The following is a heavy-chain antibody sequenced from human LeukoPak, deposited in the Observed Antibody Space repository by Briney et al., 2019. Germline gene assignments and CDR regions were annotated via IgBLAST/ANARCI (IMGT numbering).Heavy chain of an antibody. Sequence: PSETLSLTCTVSGGSMSIYYWSWIRQPAGKGLEWIGRINTSGSTNYNPSLKSRVTISVDTSKNQFSLKLSSVTAADTAVYYCARGTYYDILTGYQKDYFDYWGQGTLVTVSS. J-gene: IGHJ4*02. D-gene: IGHD3-9*01. V-gene: IGHV4-4*07. CDR2: INTSGST. CDR1: GGSMSIYY. CDR3: ARGTYYDILTGYQKDYFDY.